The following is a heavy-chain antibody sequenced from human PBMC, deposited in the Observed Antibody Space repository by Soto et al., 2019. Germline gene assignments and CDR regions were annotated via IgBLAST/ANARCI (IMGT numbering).Heavy chain of an antibody. CDR3: AKQYYYDSSGSYPFDY. CDR2: ISSSSYT. J-gene: IGHJ4*02. Sequence: GGSLRLSCAASGFTFSSYSMNWVRQAPGKGLEWVSSISSSSYTYYADSVKGRFTISRDNAKNSLYLQMNSLRAEDTAVYYCAKQYYYDSSGSYPFDYWGQGTLVTVSS. V-gene: IGHV3-21*01. D-gene: IGHD3-22*01. CDR1: GFTFSSYS.